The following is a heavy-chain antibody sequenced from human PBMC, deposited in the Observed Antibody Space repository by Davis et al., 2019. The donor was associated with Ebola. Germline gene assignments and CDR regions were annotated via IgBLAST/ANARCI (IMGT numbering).Heavy chain of an antibody. J-gene: IGHJ3*01. CDR1: GFMFKNYA. Sequence: PGGSLRLSCAASGFMFKNYAMYWVRQAPGKGLEWVASISEDESSEYYADSVKGRFTISRDNAKNSLYLQVSSLRAEDTAVYYCASGGPDAFAFWGQGTMVTVSS. V-gene: IGHV3-33*08. CDR2: ISEDESSE. CDR3: ASGGPDAFAF.